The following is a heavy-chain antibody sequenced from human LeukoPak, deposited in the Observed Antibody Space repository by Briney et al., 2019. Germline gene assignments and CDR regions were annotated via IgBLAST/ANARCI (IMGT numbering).Heavy chain of an antibody. D-gene: IGHD3-3*01. J-gene: IGHJ5*02. CDR1: GGSFSGYY. CDR3: ARGRGTIFGVVITNWLDP. CDR2: INHSGST. Sequence: PSETLSLTCAVYGGSFSGYYWSWIHQPPGKGLEWIGEINHSGSTNYNPSLKSRVTISVDTSKNQFSLKLSSVTAADTAVYYCARGRGTIFGVVITNWLDPWGQGTLVTVSS. V-gene: IGHV4-34*01.